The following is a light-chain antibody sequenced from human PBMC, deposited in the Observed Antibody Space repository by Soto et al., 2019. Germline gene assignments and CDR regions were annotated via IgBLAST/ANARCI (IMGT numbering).Light chain of an antibody. CDR1: QSVSSSY. V-gene: IGKV3-20*01. CDR2: GAS. J-gene: IGKJ4*01. Sequence: EIVLTQSPGTLSLSPGERATLSCRASQSVSSSYLAWYQQKPGQAPRLLIYGASSRATGIPDRFSGSGSGTDFTLTISRLETEDFAVYYCQQYGGSPLTFGGGTKV. CDR3: QQYGGSPLT.